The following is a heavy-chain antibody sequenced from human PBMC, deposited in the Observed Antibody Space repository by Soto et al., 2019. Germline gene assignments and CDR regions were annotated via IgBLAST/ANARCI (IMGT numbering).Heavy chain of an antibody. D-gene: IGHD3-16*01. V-gene: IGHV3-7*01. CDR1: GFSFSTYL. J-gene: IGHJ6*02. CDR3: VGALTYAGPYYYYGMDV. Sequence: GGSLRLSCAASGFSFSTYLMSWVRQAPGKGLEWVANIKQGGNEKFYVDSVKGRFTISRDNDKKSLYLQMDSLRVEDTAVYYCVGALTYAGPYYYYGMDVWGQGTTVTVSS. CDR2: IKQGGNEK.